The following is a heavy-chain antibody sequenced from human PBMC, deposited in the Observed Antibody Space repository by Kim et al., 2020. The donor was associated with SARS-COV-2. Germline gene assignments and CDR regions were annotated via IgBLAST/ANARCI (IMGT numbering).Heavy chain of an antibody. D-gene: IGHD3-10*01. CDR2: ISYDGSNN. CDR1: GFTLSTYA. Sequence: GGSLRLTCAASGFTLSTYAMHWVRHTPGKGQEWVAVISYDGSNNYYADSVKGRITISRDNSKNTLYLQTNSLRPADTAVYHCARAPWSRLRVLLYSYYGMYVCGAGAPLTVSS. CDR3: ARAPWSRLRVLLYSYYGMYV. V-gene: IGHV3-30-3*01. J-gene: IGHJ6*04.